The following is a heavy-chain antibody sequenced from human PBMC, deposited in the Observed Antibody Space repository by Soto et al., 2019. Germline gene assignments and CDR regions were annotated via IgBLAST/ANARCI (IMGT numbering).Heavy chain of an antibody. V-gene: IGHV1-69*13. Sequence: SVKVSCKASGGTFSSYAISWVRQAPGQGLEWMGGIIPIFGTANYAQKFQGRVTITADESTSTAYMELSSLRSEDTDVYYFASGGDLLLVPPVIANDDCMDVWRRSTMVTVSS. CDR3: ASGGDLLLVPPVIANDDCMDV. D-gene: IGHD2-2*01. CDR1: GGTFSSYA. CDR2: IIPIFGTA. J-gene: IGHJ6*02.